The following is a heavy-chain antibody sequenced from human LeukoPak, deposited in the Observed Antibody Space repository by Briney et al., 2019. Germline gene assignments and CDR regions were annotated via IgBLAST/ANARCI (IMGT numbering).Heavy chain of an antibody. Sequence: SSVKVSCKASRGTFSSYAISWVRQAPGQGLEWMGGIIPIFGTANYAQKFQGRVTITTDESTSTAYMELSSLRSEDTAVYYCARGPTYYYDSSGYYLNWFDPWGQGTLVTVSS. J-gene: IGHJ5*02. D-gene: IGHD3-22*01. CDR1: RGTFSSYA. CDR3: ARGPTYYYDSSGYYLNWFDP. V-gene: IGHV1-69*05. CDR2: IIPIFGTA.